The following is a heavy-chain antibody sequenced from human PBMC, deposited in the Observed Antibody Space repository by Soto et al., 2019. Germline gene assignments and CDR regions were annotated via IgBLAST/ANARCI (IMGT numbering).Heavy chain of an antibody. CDR3: ARGGSLNWYFDL. Sequence: EVQLVESGGGLVQPGGSLRLSCAASGFTFSSYWMHWVRQAPGKGLVWVSRINSDGSSTSYAGSVKGRFTISRDNAKTTLYLQMNSLRAEDTAVYYCARGGSLNWYFDLWGRGTLVTVSS. CDR1: GFTFSSYW. CDR2: INSDGSST. V-gene: IGHV3-74*01. D-gene: IGHD1-26*01. J-gene: IGHJ2*01.